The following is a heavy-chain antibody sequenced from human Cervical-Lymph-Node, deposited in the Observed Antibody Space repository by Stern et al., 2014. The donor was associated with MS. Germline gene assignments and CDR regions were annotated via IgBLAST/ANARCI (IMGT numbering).Heavy chain of an antibody. CDR2: IYPDDSDT. V-gene: IGHV5-51*01. CDR1: TYFFTTYW. Sequence: EVQLVQSGAELKKPGESLKISCKDSTYFFTTYWIGWVRQMPGKGLEWVGIIYPDDSDTRYSPSFEGQVTISADKSISPAYLQWSSLKASDTAIYYCARHGYSYAFSPPDYWGQGTQVTVSS. D-gene: IGHD5-18*01. J-gene: IGHJ4*02. CDR3: ARHGYSYAFSPPDY.